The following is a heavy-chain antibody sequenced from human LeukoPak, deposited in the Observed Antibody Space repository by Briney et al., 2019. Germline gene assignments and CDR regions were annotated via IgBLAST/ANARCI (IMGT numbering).Heavy chain of an antibody. D-gene: IGHD6-13*01. V-gene: IGHV1-2*02. Sequence: ASVKVSCKASGSTFSDYHINWVRQASGQGPEWMGWINPKSGDASYNQAFQGRVTMTTDTSTSTAYMELRSLRSDDTAVYYCARVWPRIAAAGTSDYWGQGTLVTVSS. CDR1: GSTFSDYH. J-gene: IGHJ4*02. CDR2: INPKSGDA. CDR3: ARVWPRIAAAGTSDY.